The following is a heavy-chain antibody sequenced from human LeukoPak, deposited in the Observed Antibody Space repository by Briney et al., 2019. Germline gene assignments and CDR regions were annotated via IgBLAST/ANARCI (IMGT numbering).Heavy chain of an antibody. Sequence: SETLSLTCTVSSGSISTSNYYWGWVRQPPGKALEWIGYIYYSGSTNYNPSLKSRVTISVDTSKNQFSLKLSSVTAADTAVYYCARAPYQLLGAFDYWGQGTLVTVSS. V-gene: IGHV4-61*05. CDR1: SGSISTSNYY. CDR3: ARAPYQLLGAFDY. CDR2: IYYSGST. D-gene: IGHD2-2*01. J-gene: IGHJ4*02.